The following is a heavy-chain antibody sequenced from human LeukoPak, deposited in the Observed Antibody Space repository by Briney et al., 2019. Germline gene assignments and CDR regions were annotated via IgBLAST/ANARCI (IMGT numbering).Heavy chain of an antibody. D-gene: IGHD3-22*01. Sequence: GESLKISCKGSGYSFTNYWIAWVRQMPGKGLEWMGIIYPGDSDTRYSPSFQGQVTISADKSITTAYLQWSSLKASDTAMYYCARRSHANNYYYGRGNPGGFDFWGQGTLVTVSS. CDR2: IYPGDSDT. J-gene: IGHJ4*02. CDR1: GYSFTNYW. CDR3: ARRSHANNYYYGRGNPGGFDF. V-gene: IGHV5-51*01.